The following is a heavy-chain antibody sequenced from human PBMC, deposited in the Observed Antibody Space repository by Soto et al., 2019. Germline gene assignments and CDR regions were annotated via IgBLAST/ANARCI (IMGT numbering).Heavy chain of an antibody. CDR2: IYYNGRS. V-gene: IGHV4-59*01. D-gene: IGHD1-26*01. J-gene: IGHJ4*01. CDR3: ARGVGSLLPFFEY. Sequence: SETMSVTYCVAGGYISTYCLSLIRQSPGRGLEWIGYIYYNGRSNYNPSLKSRVTMSIDTSKNQFSLTLHSVTAADTAVYFCARGVGSLLPFFEYWGHGALVTVSS. CDR1: GGYISTYC.